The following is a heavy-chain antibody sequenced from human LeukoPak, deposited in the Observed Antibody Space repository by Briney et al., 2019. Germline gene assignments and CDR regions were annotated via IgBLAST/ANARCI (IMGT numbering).Heavy chain of an antibody. D-gene: IGHD1-20*01. CDR3: AKNVIAGRGAFDI. V-gene: IGHV4-30-2*01. CDR1: GGSISSGGYY. Sequence: SETLSLTCTVSGGSISSGGYYWSWIRQPPGKGLEWIGYIYHSGSTYYNPSLKSRVTISVDRSKNQFSLKLSSVTAADTAVYYCAKNVIAGRGAFDIWGQGTMVTVSS. J-gene: IGHJ3*02. CDR2: IYHSGST.